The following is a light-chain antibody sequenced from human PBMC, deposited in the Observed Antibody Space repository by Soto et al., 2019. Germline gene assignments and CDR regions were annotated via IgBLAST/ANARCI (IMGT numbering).Light chain of an antibody. Sequence: QSVLTQPHSVSGSPGQSVTISCTGTSSDVGGYNSVSWYQQHPGKAPKFMIYDVSKRPSGVSDRFSGSKSGNTASLTISGLQAEDEADYYCCSYAGSYTVVFGGGTKLTVL. CDR3: CSYAGSYTVV. J-gene: IGLJ2*01. CDR1: SSDVGGYNS. CDR2: DVS. V-gene: IGLV2-11*01.